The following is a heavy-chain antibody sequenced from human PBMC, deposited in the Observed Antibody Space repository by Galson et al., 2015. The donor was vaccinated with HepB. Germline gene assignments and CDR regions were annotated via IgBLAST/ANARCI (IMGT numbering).Heavy chain of an antibody. CDR2: IIPIFGTA. CDR1: GGTFSSYA. V-gene: IGHV1-69*13. CDR3: ARGFESLYFAGFDPHYSSYGMDV. D-gene: IGHD3-9*01. Sequence: SVKVSCKASGGTFSSYAISWVRQAPGQGLEWMGGIIPIFGTANYAQKFQGRVAITADESTSTAYMELSSLRSEDTAVYYCARGFESLYFAGFDPHYSSYGMDVWGQGTTVTVSS. J-gene: IGHJ6*02.